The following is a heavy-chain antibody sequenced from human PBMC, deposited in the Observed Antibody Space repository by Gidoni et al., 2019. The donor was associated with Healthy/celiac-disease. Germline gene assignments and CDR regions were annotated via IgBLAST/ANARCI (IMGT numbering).Heavy chain of an antibody. CDR2: ISSSSSYI. D-gene: IGHD6-19*01. CDR3: ASPIYSSGWSFDY. V-gene: IGHV3-21*01. Sequence: EVQLVESGGGLVKPGGSLRLSCAASGFTFSSYSMNWVRQAPGKGLEWVSSISSSSSYIYYADSVKGRFTISRDNAKNSLYLQMNSLRAEDTAVYYCASPIYSSGWSFDYWGQGTLVTVSS. CDR1: GFTFSSYS. J-gene: IGHJ4*02.